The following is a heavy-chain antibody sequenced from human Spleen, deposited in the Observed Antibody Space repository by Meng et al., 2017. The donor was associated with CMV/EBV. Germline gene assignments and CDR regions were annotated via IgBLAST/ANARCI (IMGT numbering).Heavy chain of an antibody. CDR1: GFTFSSYE. CDR2: ITSSGSAT. J-gene: IGHJ4*02. D-gene: IGHD3-10*01. V-gene: IGHV3-48*03. CDR3: AKAPYSGGFDS. Sequence: GESLKISCAASGFTFSSYEMNWVRQAPGKGLEWVSRITSSGSATDYADSVKGRFTISRDNAKHSLYLQMNNLRAEDTAVYYCAKAPYSGGFDSWGQGTLVTVSS.